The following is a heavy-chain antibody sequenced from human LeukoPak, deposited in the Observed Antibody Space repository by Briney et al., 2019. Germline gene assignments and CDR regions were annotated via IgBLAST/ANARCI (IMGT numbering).Heavy chain of an antibody. CDR1: GFIFDDYA. J-gene: IGHJ3*02. CDR3: AKDIRNYYDSSGYYGAFDI. CDR2: ISWNSGSI. Sequence: ALRLSCAASGFIFDDYAMHWVRQAPGKGLEWVSGISWNSGSIGYADSVKGRFTISRDNAKKSLYLQMNSLRAEDTALFYCAKDIRNYYDSSGYYGAFDIWGQGTMDTVSS. D-gene: IGHD3-22*01. V-gene: IGHV3-9*01.